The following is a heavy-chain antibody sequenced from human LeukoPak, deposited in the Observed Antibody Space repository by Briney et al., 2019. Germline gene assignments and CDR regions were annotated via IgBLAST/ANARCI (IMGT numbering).Heavy chain of an antibody. D-gene: IGHD4-17*01. Sequence: GGPLRLSCAASGFTFRNYWMSWVRQAPGKGLEWVANINQDGSDKYYADSVKGRFTISRDNSKNTLYLQMNSLRAEDTAVYYCAKDLGPGDRPFDYWGQGTLVTVSS. J-gene: IGHJ4*02. V-gene: IGHV3-7*01. CDR2: INQDGSDK. CDR3: AKDLGPGDRPFDY. CDR1: GFTFRNYW.